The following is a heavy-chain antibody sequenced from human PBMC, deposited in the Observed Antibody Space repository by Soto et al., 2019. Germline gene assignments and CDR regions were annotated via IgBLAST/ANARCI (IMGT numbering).Heavy chain of an antibody. J-gene: IGHJ4*02. D-gene: IGHD4-17*01. Sequence: PSETLSLTCAVYGGSFSGYYWSWIRQPPGKGLEWIGEINHSGSTNYNPSLKSRVTISVDTSKNQFSLKLSSVTAADTAVYYCARGLFSPGDYVPYFFGYWGQGTLVNGSS. CDR2: INHSGST. CDR3: ARGLFSPGDYVPYFFGY. CDR1: GGSFSGYY. V-gene: IGHV4-34*01.